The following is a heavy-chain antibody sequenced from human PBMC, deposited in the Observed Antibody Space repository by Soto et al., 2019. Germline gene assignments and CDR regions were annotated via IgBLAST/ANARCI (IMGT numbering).Heavy chain of an antibody. V-gene: IGHV1-18*01. CDR1: GYTFTSYG. CDR2: ISAYNGNT. J-gene: IGHJ6*02. D-gene: IGHD1-26*01. Sequence: ASVKVSCKASGYTFTSYGISWVRQAPGQGLEWMGWISAYNGNTNYAQKLQGRVTMTTDTSTSTAYMELRSLRSDDTAVYYCARAAEVVGDRFLEYYGYHGNQLWGQGNTLTISS. CDR3: ARAAEVVGDRFLEYYGYHGNQL.